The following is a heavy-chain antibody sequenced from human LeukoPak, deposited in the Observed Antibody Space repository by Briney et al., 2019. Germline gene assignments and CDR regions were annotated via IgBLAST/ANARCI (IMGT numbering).Heavy chain of an antibody. V-gene: IGHV3-23*01. CDR2: TSSGGDYT. J-gene: IGHJ5*01. CDR1: GFTFSIYA. CDR3: AKDRPNYYESNGHYYRRDGDS. D-gene: IGHD3-22*01. Sequence: GGSLRLSCAASGFTFSIYAMSWVRQAPGKWLEWVSSTSSGGDYTYYAGSVKGRFTISRDNSKNTLYLQMNSLRAEDTATYYCAKDRPNYYESNGHYYRRDGDSWGQGTLVTVSS.